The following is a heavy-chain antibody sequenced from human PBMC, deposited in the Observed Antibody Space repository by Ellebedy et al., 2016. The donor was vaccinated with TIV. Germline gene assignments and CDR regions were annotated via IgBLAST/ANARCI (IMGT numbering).Heavy chain of an antibody. J-gene: IGHJ4*02. V-gene: IGHV1-2*02. CDR3: ARGLGWLQRDSDY. Sequence: AASVKVSCKTSGYTFTDYYMHWARQAPGQGLECMGWIHPNSGATNYAQKFQGRVTMTRDTSISTAYMEMSRLRSDDTAVYFCARGLGWLQRDSDYWGQGTLVTVSS. D-gene: IGHD5-24*01. CDR2: IHPNSGAT. CDR1: GYTFTDYY.